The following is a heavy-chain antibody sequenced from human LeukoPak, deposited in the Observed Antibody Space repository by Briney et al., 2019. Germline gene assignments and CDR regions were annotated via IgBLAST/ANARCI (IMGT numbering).Heavy chain of an antibody. V-gene: IGHV4-61*05. CDR3: ARVGRYYYDSSGYYRKGWFDP. CDR1: GGSISSSSYY. D-gene: IGHD3-22*01. J-gene: IGHJ5*02. Sequence: SETLSLTCTVSGGSISSSSYYWGWIRQPPGKGLEWIGYIYYSGSTNYNPSLKSRVTISVDTSKNQFSLKLSSVTAADTAVYYCARVGRYYYDSSGYYRKGWFDPWGQGTLVTVSS. CDR2: IYYSGST.